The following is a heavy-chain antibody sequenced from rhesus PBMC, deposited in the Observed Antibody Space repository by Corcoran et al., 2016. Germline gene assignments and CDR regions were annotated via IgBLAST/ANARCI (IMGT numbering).Heavy chain of an antibody. CDR1: GGSISSNY. D-gene: IGHD2-21*01. J-gene: IGHJ4*01. CDR3: ARYRLGYWTGSGCYTSYFDY. V-gene: IGHV4-147*01. CDR2: IYGGSGSP. Sequence: QVQLQESGPGLVKPSVTLSHTCAVSGGSISSNYWSWPRQSPGQGLEWSGCIYGGSGSPSVNPSLNSRVPSSTGTSQDQFCLKLSSVTAADTAVYYGARYRLGYWTGSGCYTSYFDYCGQGVLVTVSS.